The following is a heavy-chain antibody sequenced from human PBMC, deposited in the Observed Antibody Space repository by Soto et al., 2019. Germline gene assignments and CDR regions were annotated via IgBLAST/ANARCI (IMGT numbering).Heavy chain of an antibody. CDR1: GYNFAGYW. D-gene: IGHD3-3*01. CDR3: ARGGVSTRTFDY. CDR2: IYPSDSDT. V-gene: IGHV5-51*01. Sequence: GESLKISFKGSGYNFAGYWIAWVRQMPGKGLELMGIIYPSDSDTRYRPSFQGQVAISADKSISSAYLQWSSLRASDTAMYYCARGGVSTRTFDYWGQGTPVTVSS. J-gene: IGHJ4*02.